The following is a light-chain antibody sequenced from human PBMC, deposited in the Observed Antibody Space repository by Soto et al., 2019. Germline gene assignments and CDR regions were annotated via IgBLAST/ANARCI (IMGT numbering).Light chain of an antibody. CDR1: RSDVGSFNL. Sequence: QPVLTQPASVTGSPGQSITISCTGTRSDVGSFNLVSWYQQHPGKAPKLMIYEGTKRPSGVSNRFSGSKSGNTASLTISGLQADDEADYYCCSYAGATTYVFGTGTKLTVL. CDR2: EGT. J-gene: IGLJ1*01. V-gene: IGLV2-23*01. CDR3: CSYAGATTYV.